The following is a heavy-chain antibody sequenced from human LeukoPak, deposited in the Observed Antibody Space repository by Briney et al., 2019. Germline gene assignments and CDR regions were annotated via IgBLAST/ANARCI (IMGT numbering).Heavy chain of an antibody. D-gene: IGHD3-22*01. Sequence: SETLSLTCTVSGGSISSYYWSWIRQPAGKGLEWIGRIYTSGSTNYNPSLKSRVTMSVDTSKNQFSLKLSSVTAADTAVYYCARDSYSLAYYYDSSGYRDAFDIWGQGTMVTVSS. CDR1: GGSISSYY. V-gene: IGHV4-4*07. CDR2: IYTSGST. CDR3: ARDSYSLAYYYDSSGYRDAFDI. J-gene: IGHJ3*02.